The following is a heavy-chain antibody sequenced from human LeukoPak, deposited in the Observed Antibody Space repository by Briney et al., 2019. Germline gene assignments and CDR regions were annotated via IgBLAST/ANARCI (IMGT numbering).Heavy chain of an antibody. CDR3: ARSRPSRYCIGGSCTYHAFDI. J-gene: IGHJ3*02. D-gene: IGHD2-15*01. CDR2: ISSSGSTI. Sequence: GGCLRLSCAASGFTFSDYYMSWIRQAPGKGLEWVSYISSSGSTIYYADSVKGRFTISRDNAKNSLYLQMNSLRAEDTAVYYCARSRPSRYCIGGSCTYHAFDIWGQGTMVTVSP. V-gene: IGHV3-11*04. CDR1: GFTFSDYY.